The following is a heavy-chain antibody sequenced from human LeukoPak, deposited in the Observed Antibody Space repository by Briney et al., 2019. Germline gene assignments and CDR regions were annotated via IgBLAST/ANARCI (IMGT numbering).Heavy chain of an antibody. Sequence: SETLSLTCTVSGGSISSYYWSWIREPPGKGLEWIGYIYYSGSTNYNPSLKSRVTISVDTSKNQFFLKLGSVTAADTAVYYCARGDGSGYDYYGMDVWGKGTTVTVSS. V-gene: IGHV4-59*01. CDR3: ARGDGSGYDYYGMDV. CDR1: GGSISSYY. D-gene: IGHD1-14*01. CDR2: IYYSGST. J-gene: IGHJ6*04.